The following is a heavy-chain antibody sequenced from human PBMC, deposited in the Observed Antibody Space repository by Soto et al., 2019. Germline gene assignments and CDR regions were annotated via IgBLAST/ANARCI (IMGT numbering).Heavy chain of an antibody. CDR3: ANLGNYGDYYFDY. V-gene: IGHV3-23*01. Sequence: GGSLRLSCAASGFTFSSYAMSWVRQAPGKGLEWVSAISGSGGSTYYADSVKGRFTISRDNSKNTLYLQMNSLRAEDTAVYYCANLGNYGDYYFDYWGQGTLVTVSS. J-gene: IGHJ4*02. D-gene: IGHD4-17*01. CDR2: ISGSGGST. CDR1: GFTFSSYA.